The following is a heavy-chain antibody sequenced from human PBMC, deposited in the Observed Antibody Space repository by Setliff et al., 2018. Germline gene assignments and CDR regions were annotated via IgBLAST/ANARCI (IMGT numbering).Heavy chain of an antibody. Sequence: SETLSLTCAVYGGSFSGYYWSWIRQPPGKGLEWIGEINHSGSTNYNPSLKSRVTISVDTSKNQFSLKLSSVTAADTAVYYCARSVVVIAYDAFDIWGQGTMVTVSS. CDR3: ARSVVVIAYDAFDI. D-gene: IGHD2-21*01. V-gene: IGHV4-34*01. J-gene: IGHJ3*02. CDR1: GGSFSGYY. CDR2: INHSGST.